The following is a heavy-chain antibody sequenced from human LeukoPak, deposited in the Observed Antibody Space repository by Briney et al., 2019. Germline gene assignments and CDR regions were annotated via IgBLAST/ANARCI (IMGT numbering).Heavy chain of an antibody. D-gene: IGHD3-22*01. Sequence: GESLKISCKSSGYSFTSYWIGWVRQMPGKGLEWMGIIYPGDSDTRYSPSFQGQVTISADKSISTAYLQWSSLKASDTAMYYCASRHPLYYYDSSGYPMDAFDIWGQGTMVTVSS. CDR2: IYPGDSDT. CDR3: ASRHPLYYYDSSGYPMDAFDI. CDR1: GYSFTSYW. J-gene: IGHJ3*02. V-gene: IGHV5-51*01.